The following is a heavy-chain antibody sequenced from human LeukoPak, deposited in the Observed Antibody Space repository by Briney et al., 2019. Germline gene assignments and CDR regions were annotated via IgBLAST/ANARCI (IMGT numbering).Heavy chain of an antibody. CDR2: IIPIFGTA. CDR1: GYTFTSYG. J-gene: IGHJ6*03. D-gene: IGHD2-21*01. V-gene: IGHV1-69*06. CDR3: ARDGDFPARYYYYMDV. Sequence: GASVKVSCKASGYTFTSYGISWVRQAPGQGLEWMGGIIPIFGTANYAQKFQGRVTITADKSTSTAYMELSSLRSEDTAVYYCARDGDFPARYYYYMDVWGKGTTVTVSS.